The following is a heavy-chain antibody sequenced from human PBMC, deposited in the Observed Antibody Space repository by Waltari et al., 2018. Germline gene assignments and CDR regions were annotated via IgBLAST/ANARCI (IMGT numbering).Heavy chain of an antibody. CDR2: ISVSGNFL. V-gene: IGHV3-21*02. D-gene: IGHD2-8*02. J-gene: IGHJ5*02. CDR1: GFPFSGES. Sequence: EVQLVESGGDLVKPGGSLRLSCSPAGFPFSGESMGWLRQAPGKGLQWVSSISVSGNFLYYADSVKGRFTISRDNAKNSVYLQMTSLRVDDTATYYCVKGLEVAHSWGLGTLVTVSS. CDR3: VKGLEVAHS.